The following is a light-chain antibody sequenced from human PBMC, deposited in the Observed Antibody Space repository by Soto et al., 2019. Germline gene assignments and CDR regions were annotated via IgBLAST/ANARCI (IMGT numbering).Light chain of an antibody. CDR1: QSVATN. CDR2: GAS. V-gene: IGKV3-15*01. Sequence: EIVLTQSPATLSLSPGERATLSCRASQSVATNLAWYQQRPGQAPRLLIYGASKRAIGLPARFSGSGSGTEFTLTITSLQSEHLGVYYCQQDSSWPLTFGGGTKVDIK. CDR3: QQDSSWPLT. J-gene: IGKJ4*01.